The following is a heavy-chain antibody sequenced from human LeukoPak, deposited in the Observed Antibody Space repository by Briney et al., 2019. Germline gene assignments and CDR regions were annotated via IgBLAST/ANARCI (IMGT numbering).Heavy chain of an antibody. J-gene: IGHJ5*02. D-gene: IGHD3-10*01. CDR2: IYYSGST. Sequence: SETLSLTCTVSGGSISSYYWSWIRQPPGRGLEWIGYIYYSGSTNYNPSLKSRVTISVATSKNQFPLKLSSVTAASTAVYSCARGGCWYYGSGSYYPFNNSFAPSGEGTLVTVSS. V-gene: IGHV4-59*01. CDR3: ARGGCWYYGSGSYYPFNNSFAP. CDR1: GGSISSYY.